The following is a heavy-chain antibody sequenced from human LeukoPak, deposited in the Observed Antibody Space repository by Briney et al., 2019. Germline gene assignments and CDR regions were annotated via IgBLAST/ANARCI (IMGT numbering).Heavy chain of an antibody. J-gene: IGHJ3*02. CDR2: ISAYNGNT. Sequence: ASVKVSCKASGYTFTSYGISWVRQAPGQGLEWTGWISAYNGNTNYAQKLQGRVTMTTDTSTSTAYMELRSLRSDDTAVYYCARDRATMVRGGGRRAFDIWGQGTMVTVSS. CDR1: GYTFTSYG. D-gene: IGHD3-10*01. CDR3: ARDRATMVRGGGRRAFDI. V-gene: IGHV1-18*01.